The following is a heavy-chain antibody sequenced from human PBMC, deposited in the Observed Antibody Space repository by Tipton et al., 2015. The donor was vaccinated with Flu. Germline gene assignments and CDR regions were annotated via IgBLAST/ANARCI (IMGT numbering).Heavy chain of an antibody. Sequence: SLRLSCAASGFTVSSNYMSWVRQAPGKGLEWVSVIYSGGSTYYADSVKGRFTISRDNSKNTLYLQMNSLRAEDTAVYYCARGALLVLPPTHWGQGTLVTVSS. CDR3: ARGALLVLPPTH. CDR2: IYSGGST. CDR1: GFTVSSNY. V-gene: IGHV3-53*01. J-gene: IGHJ4*02. D-gene: IGHD3-10*01.